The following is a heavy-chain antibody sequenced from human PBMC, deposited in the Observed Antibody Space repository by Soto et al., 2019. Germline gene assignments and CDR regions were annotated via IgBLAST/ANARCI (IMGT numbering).Heavy chain of an antibody. D-gene: IGHD2-2*01. CDR2: ISYDGSNK. V-gene: IGHV3-30-3*01. CDR3: ARARLDTPALDY. Sequence: QVQLVESGGGVVQPGRSLRLSCAASGFTFSIYAMHWVRQAPGKGLEWVAVISYDGSNKYYADSVKGRFTISRDNSNNTRYPQMTSLRTEDTAVYYCARARLDTPALDYWGQGTLVTVSS. CDR1: GFTFSIYA. J-gene: IGHJ4*02.